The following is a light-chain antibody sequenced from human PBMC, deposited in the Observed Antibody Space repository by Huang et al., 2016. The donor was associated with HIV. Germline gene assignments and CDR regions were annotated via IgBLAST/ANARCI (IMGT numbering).Light chain of an antibody. J-gene: IGKJ2*01. V-gene: IGKV3-20*01. Sequence: EIVLTQSPGTLSLSPGERATLSCRASQRVSSSYLAWYQQKLGQAPRLLIDGASSRATGIPDRLSGSGSGTDFTLTISRLEPEDFAVYYCQQYGTSPPKYTFGQGTKLEIK. CDR3: QQYGTSPPKYT. CDR1: QRVSSSY. CDR2: GAS.